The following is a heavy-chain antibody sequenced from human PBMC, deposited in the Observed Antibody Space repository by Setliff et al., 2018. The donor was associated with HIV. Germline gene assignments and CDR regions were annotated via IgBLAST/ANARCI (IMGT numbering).Heavy chain of an antibody. J-gene: IGHJ4*02. D-gene: IGHD1-26*01. CDR2: IYYSGST. CDR1: GGSISSDY. CDR3: ARWSLVGATVDY. Sequence: KTSETLSLTCTVSGGSISSDYWSWIRQPPGKGLEWIGYIYYSGSTNYNPSLKSRVTISVDTSKNQFSLKLSSVTAADTAVYYCARWSLVGATVDYWGQGTLVTVSS. V-gene: IGHV4-59*08.